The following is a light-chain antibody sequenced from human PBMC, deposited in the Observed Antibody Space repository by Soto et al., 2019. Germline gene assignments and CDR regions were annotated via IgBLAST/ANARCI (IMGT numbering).Light chain of an antibody. CDR2: GAS. CDR3: QQYNNWPPIT. V-gene: IGKV3-15*01. J-gene: IGKJ5*01. Sequence: EIVMTQCPAALSXXPXXXXTXXXXASQNVSSNLAWYQQKPGQAPRLLIYGASTRATGIPARFSGSGSGTEFALTISSLQSEDFAVYYCQQYNNWPPITFGQGTRLEI. CDR1: QNVSSN.